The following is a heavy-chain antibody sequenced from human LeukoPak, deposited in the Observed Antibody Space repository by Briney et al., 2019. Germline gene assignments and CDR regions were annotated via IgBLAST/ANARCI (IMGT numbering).Heavy chain of an antibody. CDR3: ASPGDFWSGQTNWFDS. D-gene: IGHD3-3*01. Sequence: SVKVSCKASGGTFSSYAISWVRQAPGQGLEWMGGIIPIFGTANYAQKFQGRVTITADESTSTAYMELSSLRSEDTAVYYCASPGDFWSGQTNWFDSWGQGTLVTVSS. CDR1: GGTFSSYA. J-gene: IGHJ5*01. V-gene: IGHV1-69*13. CDR2: IIPIFGTA.